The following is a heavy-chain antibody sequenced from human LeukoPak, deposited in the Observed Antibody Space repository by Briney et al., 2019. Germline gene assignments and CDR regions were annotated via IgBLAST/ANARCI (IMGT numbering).Heavy chain of an antibody. D-gene: IGHD6-19*01. CDR1: GSTFSSYS. CDR3: ARRGASSGGLDY. J-gene: IGHJ4*02. Sequence: GSLRLSCAASGSTFSSYSMNWVRQAPGKGLEWVSYITGSSSTIYYADSVKGRFTISRDNAKNSLYLQMNSLRAEDTAVYYCARRGASSGGLDYWGQGTLVTVSS. CDR2: ITGSSSTI. V-gene: IGHV3-48*01.